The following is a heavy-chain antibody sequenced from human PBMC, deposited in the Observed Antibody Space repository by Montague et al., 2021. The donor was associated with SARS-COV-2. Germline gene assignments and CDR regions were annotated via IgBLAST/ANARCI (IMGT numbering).Heavy chain of an antibody. CDR1: GGSISSGSYD. CDR2: TDTSGST. Sequence: TLSLTCTVSGGSISSGSYDWSWIRQPAGKGLEWIGRTDTSGSTXYNPSLKSRVTISVDTSKNQFSLKLSSVTAADSAVYYCASLSWLRGACDIWGQGTMVTVTS. J-gene: IGHJ3*02. V-gene: IGHV4-61*02. D-gene: IGHD5-12*01. CDR3: ASLSWLRGACDI.